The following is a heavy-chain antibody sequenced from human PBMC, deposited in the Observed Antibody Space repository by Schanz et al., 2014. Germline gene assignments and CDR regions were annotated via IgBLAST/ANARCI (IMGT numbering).Heavy chain of an antibody. V-gene: IGHV3-23*01. CDR2: ISGRDGST. CDR3: ANNWNLDY. Sequence: EVHLLESGGGLVPPGGSLRLSCASSGFSFTTYAMSWVRQAPGKGLEWVSAISGRDGSTYYADSVRGRFTISRDNSKNTLYLQMNSLRAEDTAVYYCANNWNLDYWGQGTLVTVSS. D-gene: IGHD1-20*01. CDR1: GFSFTTYA. J-gene: IGHJ4*02.